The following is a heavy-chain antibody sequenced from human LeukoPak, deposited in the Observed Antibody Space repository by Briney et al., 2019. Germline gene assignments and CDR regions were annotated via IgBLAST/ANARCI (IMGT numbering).Heavy chain of an antibody. CDR3: AKPTYDFWSGYYTYYFDY. CDR2: ISGRGGST. J-gene: IGHJ4*02. Sequence: PGGSLRLSCAASGFTFSSYAMSWVRQPPGKGLEGVSAISGRGGSTYYADSVKGRFTISRDNSQNTLYLQMNSLRAEDTAVYYCAKPTYDFWSGYYTYYFDYWGQGTLVTVSS. D-gene: IGHD3-3*01. V-gene: IGHV3-23*01. CDR1: GFTFSSYA.